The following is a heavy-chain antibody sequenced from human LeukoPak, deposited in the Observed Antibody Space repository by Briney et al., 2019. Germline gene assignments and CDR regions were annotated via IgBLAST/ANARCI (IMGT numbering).Heavy chain of an antibody. Sequence: PGGSLRLSCAASGFTFSIYAMSWVRQAPGKGLEWVSAISGSGGSTYYADSVKGRFTISRDNSKNTLYLQMNSLRAEDTAVYYCAASIAVAADYGMDVWGQGTTVTVSS. CDR3: AASIAVAADYGMDV. CDR2: ISGSGGST. J-gene: IGHJ6*02. CDR1: GFTFSIYA. V-gene: IGHV3-23*01. D-gene: IGHD6-19*01.